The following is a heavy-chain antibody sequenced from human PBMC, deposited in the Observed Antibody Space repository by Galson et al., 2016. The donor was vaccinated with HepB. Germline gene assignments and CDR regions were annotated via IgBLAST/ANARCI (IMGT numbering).Heavy chain of an antibody. CDR1: AHIFATYW. V-gene: IGHV5-51*03. CDR3: ARPTGYSHGYGGADY. Sequence: SGAEVKKPGESLKISCRGSAHIFATYWIAWVRQMPGKGLEWMGIFYPGDSRATYSPSFQGQVTISVDKSAGSAYLQWSSLKASDTAMYYCARPTGYSHGYGGADYWGQGTLVTVS. J-gene: IGHJ4*02. D-gene: IGHD5-18*01. CDR2: FYPGDSRA.